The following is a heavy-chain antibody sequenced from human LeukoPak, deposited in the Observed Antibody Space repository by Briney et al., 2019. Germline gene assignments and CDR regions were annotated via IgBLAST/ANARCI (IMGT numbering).Heavy chain of an antibody. Sequence: GESLEISCKGSGYLFTTYWIGWARQVPGKGLEGMGIISSGDSDPIDSPSFQGQVTISADKSINTAYLQWSSLKASDTAMYYCARHYYGSGSYYNVPRLYAFDIWGQGTMVTVSS. J-gene: IGHJ3*02. CDR1: GYLFTTYW. CDR2: ISSGDSDP. CDR3: ARHYYGSGSYYNVPRLYAFDI. D-gene: IGHD3-10*01. V-gene: IGHV5-51*01.